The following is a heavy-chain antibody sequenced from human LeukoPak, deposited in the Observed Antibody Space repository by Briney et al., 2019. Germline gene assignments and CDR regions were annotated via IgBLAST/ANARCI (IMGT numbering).Heavy chain of an antibody. CDR3: ARRVDATRWFDP. V-gene: IGHV3-74*03. Sequence: GGSLRLSCAASGFTFSNYFIHWVRQAPGKGLVWVSRISGDGTTTMYADSVKGRFTISRDNAKSTLYLQMNSLRDEDTATYYCARRVDATRWFDPWGQGTLVAVYS. D-gene: IGHD2-15*01. CDR2: ISGDGTTT. J-gene: IGHJ5*02. CDR1: GFTFSNYF.